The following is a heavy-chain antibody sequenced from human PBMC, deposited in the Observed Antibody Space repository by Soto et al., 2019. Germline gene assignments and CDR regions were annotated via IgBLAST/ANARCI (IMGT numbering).Heavy chain of an antibody. V-gene: IGHV3-30*18. CDR2: ISYDGSNK. J-gene: IGHJ2*01. CDR3: AKDHGDYDWYFDL. D-gene: IGHD4-17*01. CDR1: GFTFSSYG. Sequence: QVQLVESGGGVVQPGRSLRLSCAASGFTFSSYGMHWVRQAPGKGLEWVAVISYDGSNKYYADSVKGRFTISRDNSKNTLYLQMNSLRAEDTAVYYCAKDHGDYDWYFDLWGRGTLVTVSS.